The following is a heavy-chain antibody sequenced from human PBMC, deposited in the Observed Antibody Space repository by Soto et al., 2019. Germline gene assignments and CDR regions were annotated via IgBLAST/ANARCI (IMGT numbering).Heavy chain of an antibody. J-gene: IGHJ4*02. CDR3: AREAGVAGATYFDY. Sequence: PSETLSLTCTVSGGSISSYYWSWIRQPPGKGLEWIGYIYHSGSTNYNPSLKSRVTISVDRSKNQFSLKLSSVTAADTAVYYCAREAGVAGATYFDYWGQGTLVTVSS. CDR2: IYHSGST. CDR1: GGSISSYY. V-gene: IGHV4-59*12. D-gene: IGHD1-26*01.